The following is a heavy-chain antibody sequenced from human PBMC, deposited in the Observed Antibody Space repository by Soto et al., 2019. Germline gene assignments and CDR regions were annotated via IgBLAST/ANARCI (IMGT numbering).Heavy chain of an antibody. V-gene: IGHV3-30*18. CDR1: GFTFSSYG. CDR3: AKDRGSGGFDP. CDR2: ISYDGSNK. J-gene: IGHJ5*02. Sequence: GGSLRLSCAASGFTFSSYGMHWVRQAPGKGLEWVAVISYDGSNKYYADSVKGRFTISRDNSKNTLYLQMDSLRAEDTAVYYCAKDRGSGGFDPWGQGTLVTVSS. D-gene: IGHD6-25*01.